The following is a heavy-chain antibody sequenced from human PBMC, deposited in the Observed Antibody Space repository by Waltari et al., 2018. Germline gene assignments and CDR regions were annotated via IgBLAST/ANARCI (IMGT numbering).Heavy chain of an antibody. V-gene: IGHV3-30*07. D-gene: IGHD5-18*01. CDR3: ARDGPLQIQSWYSFDY. J-gene: IGHJ4*02. CDR1: GCTFSINS. CDR2: ISYDGSDE. Sequence: QVQLVASGGGVVNPGRSLGLSCEASGCTFSINSIHWVRQAPGKGLEWVACISYDGSDEYYADSVRGRFTISRDDSKDTVNLQMNSLRPEDTAVYYCARDGPLQIQSWYSFDYWGQGTLVTVSS.